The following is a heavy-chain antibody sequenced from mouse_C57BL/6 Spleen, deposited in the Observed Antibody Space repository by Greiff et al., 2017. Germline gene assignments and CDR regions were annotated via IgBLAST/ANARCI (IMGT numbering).Heavy chain of an antibody. J-gene: IGHJ2*01. V-gene: IGHV14-4*01. CDR1: GFNIKDDY. CDR2: LDPENGDT. CDR3: TVYGSSSKDY. Sequence: VQLQQSGAELVRPGASVKLSCTASGFNIKDDYMHWVKQRPEQGLEWIGWLDPENGDTEYASKFQGKATITADTSSNTAYLQLSSLTSEDTAVYYCTVYGSSSKDYWGQGTTLTVSS. D-gene: IGHD1-1*01.